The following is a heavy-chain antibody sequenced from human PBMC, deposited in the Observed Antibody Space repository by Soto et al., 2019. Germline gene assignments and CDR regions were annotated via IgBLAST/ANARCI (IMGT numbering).Heavy chain of an antibody. D-gene: IGHD3-3*01. Sequence: ASVKVSCKASGYTFTSYDINWVRQATGQGLEWMGWMNPNSGNTGYAQKFQGRVTMTRNTSISTAYMELSSLRSEDTAVYYCARGERKYDFWSGYYAPRPNYCYCLDIWGKGITVTVSS. CDR1: GYTFTSYD. V-gene: IGHV1-8*01. J-gene: IGHJ6*03. CDR2: MNPNSGNT. CDR3: ARGERKYDFWSGYYAPRPNYCYCLDI.